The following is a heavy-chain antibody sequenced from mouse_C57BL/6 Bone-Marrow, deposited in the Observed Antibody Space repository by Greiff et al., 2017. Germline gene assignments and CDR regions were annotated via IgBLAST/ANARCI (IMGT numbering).Heavy chain of an antibody. Sequence: QVQLQQPGAELVKPGASVKLSCKASGYTFTSYWMHWVKQRPGQGLEWIGMIHPNSGSTNYNEKFKSKATLTVDKSSSTAYMQLSSLTSEDSAVHYCARHYYCGSSYGYWGQGTPLTVSS. V-gene: IGHV1-64*01. J-gene: IGHJ2*01. CDR3: ARHYYCGSSYGY. CDR2: IHPNSGST. D-gene: IGHD1-1*01. CDR1: GYTFTSYW.